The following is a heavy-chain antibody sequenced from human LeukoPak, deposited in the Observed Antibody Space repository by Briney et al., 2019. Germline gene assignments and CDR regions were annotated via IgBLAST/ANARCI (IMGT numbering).Heavy chain of an antibody. CDR1: GGSFSGYY. J-gene: IGHJ4*02. CDR3: ARSTGSTMFIDY. Sequence: PSETLSLTCAVYGGSFSGYYWSWIRQPPGKGLEWIGEINHSGSTNYNPSLKSRVTISVDTPKNQFSLKLSSVTAADTAVYYCARSTGSTMFIDYWGQGTLVTVSS. V-gene: IGHV4-34*01. D-gene: IGHD3-10*02. CDR2: INHSGST.